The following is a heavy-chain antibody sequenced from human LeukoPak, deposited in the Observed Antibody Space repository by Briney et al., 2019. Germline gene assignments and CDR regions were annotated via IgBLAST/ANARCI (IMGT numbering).Heavy chain of an antibody. CDR1: GYTFTGYY. Sequence: ASVKVSCKASGYTFTGYYMHWVRQAPGQGLEWMGWINPNSGGTNYAQKFQGRVTMTRDTSISTAYMELSRLRSDDTAVYYCAREGPYYYDSSGYPLKPPFDYWGREPWSPSPQ. CDR3: AREGPYYYDSSGYPLKPPFDY. V-gene: IGHV1-2*02. CDR2: INPNSGGT. D-gene: IGHD3-22*01. J-gene: IGHJ4*02.